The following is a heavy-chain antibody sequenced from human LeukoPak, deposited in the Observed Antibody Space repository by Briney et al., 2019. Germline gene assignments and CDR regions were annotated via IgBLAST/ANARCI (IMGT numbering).Heavy chain of an antibody. CDR1: GGSISSGGYY. V-gene: IGHV4-31*03. CDR3: ARDQRAPDYYDSSGYYYDTGGFDY. Sequence: SQTLSLTCTVPGGSISSGGYYWSWIRQPPGKGLEWIGEINHSGSTNYNPSLKSRVTISVDTSKNQFSLKLSSVTAADTAVYYCARDQRAPDYYDSSGYYYDTGGFDYWGQGTLVTVSS. D-gene: IGHD3-22*01. J-gene: IGHJ4*02. CDR2: INHSGST.